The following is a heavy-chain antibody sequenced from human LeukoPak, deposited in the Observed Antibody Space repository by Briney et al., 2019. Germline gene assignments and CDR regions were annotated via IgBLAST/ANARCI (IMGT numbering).Heavy chain of an antibody. CDR1: GGSISSGGYY. CDR2: IYTSE. V-gene: IGHV4-61*09. CDR3: ARGLYYYYYMDV. J-gene: IGHJ6*03. Sequence: SETLSLTCTVSGGSISSGGYYWSWLRQPAGKGLEWIGHIYTSEIYNPSLKSRVTISLDTSKNQFSLKLSSVTAADTAVYFRARGLYYYYYMDVWGKGTTVTVSS.